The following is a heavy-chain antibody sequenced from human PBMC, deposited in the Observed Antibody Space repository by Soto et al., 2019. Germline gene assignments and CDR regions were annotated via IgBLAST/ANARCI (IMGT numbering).Heavy chain of an antibody. D-gene: IGHD3-3*01. CDR3: SKVGREIFGVVIRSSDF. Sequence: PGGSLRLSCAASGLTFSSYAMSWVRQAPGKGLEWVSAISGSGGSTYYADSVKGRFTISRENSKNTLYLQMKSLSAEDTAVYYCSKVGREIFGVVIRSSDFWCQGILVSRSS. CDR1: GLTFSSYA. J-gene: IGHJ4*02. V-gene: IGHV3-23*01. CDR2: ISGSGGST.